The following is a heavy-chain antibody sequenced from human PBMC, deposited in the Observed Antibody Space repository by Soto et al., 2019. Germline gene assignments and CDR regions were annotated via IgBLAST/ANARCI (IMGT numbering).Heavy chain of an antibody. V-gene: IGHV4-30-4*01. J-gene: IGHJ5*02. CDR1: GGSISSGDYY. D-gene: IGHD2-2*01. CDR2: IYYSGST. CDR3: ARATIVLVPAAMVSHWFDP. Sequence: PSETLSLTCIVSGGSISSGDYYWSWIRQPPGKGLEWIGYIYYSGSTYYNPSLKSRVTISVDTSKNQFSLKLSSVTAADTAVYYCARATIVLVPAAMVSHWFDPCGQGTLVSLSS.